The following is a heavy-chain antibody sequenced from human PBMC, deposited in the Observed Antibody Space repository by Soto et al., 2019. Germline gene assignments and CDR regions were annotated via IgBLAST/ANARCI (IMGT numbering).Heavy chain of an antibody. CDR3: ARDRGIPAGITQLTRARYYGLDV. J-gene: IGHJ6*02. D-gene: IGHD1-20*01. CDR1: GGTFSSYA. Sequence: QVQLVQSGAEVKKPGSSVKVSCKASGGTFSSYAISWVRQAPGQGLEWMGGIIPIFGTANYAKKFQGRVKITEDESTSTADMELSSGGSEDRAVYYCARDRGIPAGITQLTRARYYGLDVWGQGTTVTVSS. V-gene: IGHV1-69*01. CDR2: IIPIFGTA.